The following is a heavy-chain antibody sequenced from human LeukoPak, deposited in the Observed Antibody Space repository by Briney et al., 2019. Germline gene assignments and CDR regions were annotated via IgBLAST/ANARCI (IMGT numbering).Heavy chain of an antibody. CDR1: GYTFTGYY. Sequence: ASVKVSCKASGYTFTGYYMHWVRQAPGQGLEWMGIINPSGGSTSYAQKFQGRVTMTRDMSTSTVYMELSSLRSEDTAVYYCARERSGSYSYDYWGQGTLVTVSS. CDR2: INPSGGST. CDR3: ARERSGSYSYDY. J-gene: IGHJ4*02. D-gene: IGHD1-26*01. V-gene: IGHV1-46*01.